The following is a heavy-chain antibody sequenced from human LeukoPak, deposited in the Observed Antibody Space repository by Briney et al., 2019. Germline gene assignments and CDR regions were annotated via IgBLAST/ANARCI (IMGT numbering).Heavy chain of an antibody. Sequence: PSETLSLTXTVSGGSISSYYWSWIRQPAGKGLEWSGRIYTSGSTNYNPSLKSRVTMSVDTSKNQFSLKLSSVTAADTAVYYCARDLEYCGGDCPTYWYFDLWGRGTLVTVSS. V-gene: IGHV4-4*07. J-gene: IGHJ2*01. CDR2: IYTSGST. CDR3: ARDLEYCGGDCPTYWYFDL. CDR1: GGSISSYY. D-gene: IGHD2-21*02.